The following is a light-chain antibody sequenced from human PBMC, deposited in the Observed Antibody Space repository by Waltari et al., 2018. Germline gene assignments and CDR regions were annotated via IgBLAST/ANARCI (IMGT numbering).Light chain of an antibody. CDR1: QSIASS. J-gene: IGKJ4*01. V-gene: IGKV3-11*01. CDR3: QQRSNWPPT. CDR2: DAF. Sequence: EIVLTQSPATLSLSPGERATLSCRASQSIASSLAWYQQRPGQAPRLLSYDAFTRDTGIPARFSGSGSGTDFTLTISSLEREDFAVYYCQQRSNWPPTFGGGSKVEI.